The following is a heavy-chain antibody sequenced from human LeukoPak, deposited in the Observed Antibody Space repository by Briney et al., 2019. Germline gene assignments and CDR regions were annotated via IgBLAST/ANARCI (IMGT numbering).Heavy chain of an antibody. V-gene: IGHV4-34*01. CDR1: GGSFSGYY. J-gene: IGHJ5*02. CDR3: ARSPIAPGVDWFDP. D-gene: IGHD6-13*01. CDR2: INHSGST. Sequence: SETLSLTCAVYGGSFSGYYWSWIRQPPGKGLEWIGEINHSGSTNYNPSLKSRVTISLDTSKNQFSLKLSSVTAADTAVYYCARSPIAPGVDWFDPWGQGTLVTVSS.